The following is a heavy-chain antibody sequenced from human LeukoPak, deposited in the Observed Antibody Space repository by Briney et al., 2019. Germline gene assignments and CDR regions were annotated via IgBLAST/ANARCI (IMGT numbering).Heavy chain of an antibody. V-gene: IGHV3-11*01. Sequence: GGSLRLSCAASGFTFSDYYMSWIRQAPGKGLEWVSYISSSGSTIYYADSVKGRFTISRDNAKNSLYLQMNSLRAEDTAVYYCAKDRQGIAARPGDDYWGQGTLVTVSS. CDR1: GFTFSDYY. CDR2: ISSSGSTI. CDR3: AKDRQGIAARPGDDY. D-gene: IGHD6-6*01. J-gene: IGHJ4*02.